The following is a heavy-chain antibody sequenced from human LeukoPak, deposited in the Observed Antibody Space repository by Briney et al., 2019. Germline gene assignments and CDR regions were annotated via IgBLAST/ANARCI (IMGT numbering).Heavy chain of an antibody. CDR1: GGPISSSRYF. D-gene: IGHD3-10*01. Sequence: TSETLSLTCTVSGGPISSSRYFWGWIRLPPGKGLEWIGEIHHRGTTYYNPSLRSRVTISVDTSKNQFSLRLTSVTAADTAVYYCARVTYNGYQHFDYWGQGNLVTVS. CDR2: IHHRGTT. V-gene: IGHV4-39*07. CDR3: ARVTYNGYQHFDY. J-gene: IGHJ4*02.